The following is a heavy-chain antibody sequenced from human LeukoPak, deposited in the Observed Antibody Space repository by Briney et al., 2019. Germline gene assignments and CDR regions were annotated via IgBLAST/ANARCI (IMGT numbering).Heavy chain of an antibody. CDR1: GGSITATDFD. V-gene: IGHV4-39*01. J-gene: IGHJ4*02. D-gene: IGHD1-26*01. Sequence: SETLSLTCAVSGGSITATDFDWAWIRQPPGHALEWIATISSSGKSYYNPYFMSRVTISVDTSKNQFSLDVTSVTAADTGLFYCARFKGGTGFDYWGRGVLVIV. CDR2: ISSSGKS. CDR3: ARFKGGTGFDY.